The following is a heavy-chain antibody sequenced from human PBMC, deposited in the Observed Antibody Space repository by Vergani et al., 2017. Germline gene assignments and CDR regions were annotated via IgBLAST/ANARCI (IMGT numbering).Heavy chain of an antibody. CDR3: TTDPRYCGDGSCYWLRDHHYYGMDV. Sequence: EVQLVESGGGIVKPGGSLRLSCVASGFSFRNAWMNWVRRTPGKGLEWVGRIKSTFDRGTTDYAAAVKGRCNISRDDSKNTLFLQMNGLKTEDIGVYYCTTDPRYCGDGSCYWLRDHHYYGMDVWGQGTTVTVSS. J-gene: IGHJ6*02. D-gene: IGHD2-21*01. V-gene: IGHV3-15*07. CDR2: IKSTFDRGTT. CDR1: GFSFRNAW.